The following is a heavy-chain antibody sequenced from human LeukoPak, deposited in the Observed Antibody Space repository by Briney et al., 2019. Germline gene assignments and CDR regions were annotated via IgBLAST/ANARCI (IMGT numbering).Heavy chain of an antibody. J-gene: IGHJ5*02. Sequence: SETLSLICTVSGYSLSSGYYWGWIRQPPGKGLEWIGSIYHSGSTYYNPSLKSRVTISVDTSKNQFSLKLNSVTAADTAVYYCARDRRFRGSGSYYNVIPYNWFDPWGQGTLVTVSS. CDR1: GYSLSSGYY. V-gene: IGHV4-38-2*02. D-gene: IGHD3-10*01. CDR2: IYHSGST. CDR3: ARDRRFRGSGSYYNVIPYNWFDP.